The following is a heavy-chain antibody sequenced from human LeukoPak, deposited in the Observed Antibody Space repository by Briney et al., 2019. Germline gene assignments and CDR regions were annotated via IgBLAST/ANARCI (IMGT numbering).Heavy chain of an antibody. V-gene: IGHV3-7*01. CDR2: IKQNGSEK. D-gene: IGHD3-22*01. CDR1: GFTFSSYW. CDR3: AGYYYDSSGYYPYYFDY. Sequence: GGSLRLSCAASGFTFSSYWMSWVRQAPGKGLEWVANIKQNGSEKYYVDSVKGRFTIPRDNAKNSLYLQMNSLRAEDTAVYYCAGYYYDSSGYYPYYFDYWGQGTLVTVSS. J-gene: IGHJ4*02.